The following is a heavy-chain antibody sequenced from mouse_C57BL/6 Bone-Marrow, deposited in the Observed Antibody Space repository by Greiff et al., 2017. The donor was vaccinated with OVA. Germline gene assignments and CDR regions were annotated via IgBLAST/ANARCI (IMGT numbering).Heavy chain of an antibody. CDR1: GYTFTDYY. CDR2: INPNNGGT. V-gene: IGHV1-26*01. J-gene: IGHJ3*01. CDR3: ARLNWGAY. Sequence: EVQLQQSGPELVKPGASVKISCKASGYTFTDYYMNWVKQSHGKSLEWIGDINPNNGGTSYNQKFKGKATLTVDKSSSTAYMELRSLTSEDSAVYYCARLNWGAYWGQGTLVTVSA.